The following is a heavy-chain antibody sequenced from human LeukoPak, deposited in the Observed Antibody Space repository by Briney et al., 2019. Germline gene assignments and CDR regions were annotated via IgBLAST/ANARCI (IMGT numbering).Heavy chain of an antibody. CDR1: GFTFSTFA. CDR3: ARVEGAAAGIKSYYFDY. J-gene: IGHJ4*02. D-gene: IGHD6-13*01. Sequence: GGSLRLSCAASGFTFSTFAMIWVRQPPGKGLEWVSAISDSGSSTYYADSVKGRFTISRDNSKNTLHLQMNSLRAEDTAIYYCARVEGAAAGIKSYYFDYWGQGTLVTVSS. V-gene: IGHV3-23*01. CDR2: ISDSGSST.